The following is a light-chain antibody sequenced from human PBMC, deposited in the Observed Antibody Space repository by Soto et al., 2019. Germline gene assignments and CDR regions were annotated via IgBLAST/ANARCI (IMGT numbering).Light chain of an antibody. V-gene: IGLV2-14*02. CDR1: SSDVGSYNL. J-gene: IGLJ2*01. CDR2: EGS. Sequence: QSVLTQPASVSGSPGQSITISCTGTSSDVGSYNLVSWYQQHPGKAPKLMIYEGSKRPSGVSTRFSGSKSGNTASLTISGLQAEDEADYYCQSYDSSLSVVFGGVTKLTVL. CDR3: QSYDSSLSVV.